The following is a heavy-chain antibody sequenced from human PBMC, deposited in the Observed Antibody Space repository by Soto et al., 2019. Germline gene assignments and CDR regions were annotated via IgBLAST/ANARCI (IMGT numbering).Heavy chain of an antibody. CDR3: NSHPTNAYYYGSGSYLDV. CDR1: GFTFGDYA. D-gene: IGHD3-10*01. V-gene: IGHV3-49*03. CDR2: IRSKAYGGTT. J-gene: IGHJ6*02. Sequence: GSLRLSWTASGFTFGDYAMSWFRQAPGKGLEWVGFIRSKAYGGTTEYAASVKGRFTISRDDSKSIAYLQMNSLKTEDTAVYYCNSHPTNAYYYGSGSYLDVWGQGTTVTVSS.